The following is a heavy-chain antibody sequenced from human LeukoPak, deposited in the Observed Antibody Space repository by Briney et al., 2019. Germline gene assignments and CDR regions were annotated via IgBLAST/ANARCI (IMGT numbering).Heavy chain of an antibody. J-gene: IGHJ4*02. Sequence: GGSLRLSCAASGFTFSRHWMSWVRQAPGKGLEWVANIKRDGSGKYYVDSVKGRFTISRDNAKNSLSLQMNSLRAEDTALYYCARALRAQWLSFDYWGQGILVTVSS. CDR2: IKRDGSGK. V-gene: IGHV3-7*01. CDR1: GFTFSRHW. CDR3: ARALRAQWLSFDY. D-gene: IGHD6-19*01.